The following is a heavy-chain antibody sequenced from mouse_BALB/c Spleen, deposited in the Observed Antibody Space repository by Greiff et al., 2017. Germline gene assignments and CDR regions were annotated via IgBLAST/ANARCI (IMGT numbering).Heavy chain of an antibody. Sequence: QVHVKQSGPGLVAPSQSLSITCTVSGFSLTSYGVHWVRQPPGKGLEWLGVIWAGGSTNYNSALMSRLSISKDNSKSQVFLKMNSLQTDDTAMYYCARVEGNFYYFDYWGQGTTLTVSS. CDR2: IWAGGST. V-gene: IGHV2-9*02. D-gene: IGHD2-1*01. CDR1: GFSLTSYG. J-gene: IGHJ2*01. CDR3: ARVEGNFYYFDY.